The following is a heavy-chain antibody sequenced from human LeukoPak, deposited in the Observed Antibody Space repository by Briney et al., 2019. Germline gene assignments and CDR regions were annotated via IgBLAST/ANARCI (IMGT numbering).Heavy chain of an antibody. Sequence: GASVKVSCKVSGYTLTELSMHWVRQAPGKGLEWMGGFDPEHGETIYAQKFQGRVTMTEDTSTDTAYMELSSLRSEDTAVYYCATEVNGYSYGPKFDYWGQGTLVTVSS. CDR2: FDPEHGET. CDR3: ATEVNGYSYGPKFDY. CDR1: GYTLTELS. V-gene: IGHV1-24*01. J-gene: IGHJ4*02. D-gene: IGHD5-18*01.